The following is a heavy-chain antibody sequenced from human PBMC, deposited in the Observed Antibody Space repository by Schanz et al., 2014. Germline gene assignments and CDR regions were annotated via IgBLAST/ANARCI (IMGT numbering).Heavy chain of an antibody. J-gene: IGHJ4*02. CDR3: FSMHYGNSVY. CDR1: GFTFSDSW. CDR2: IKSKSDGGTT. Sequence: EVQLVESGGGFVQPGGSLRLSCAASGFTFSDSWMSWVRQAPGKGLEWVARIKSKSDGGTTDYAAPVQGRFSVSRDGSKNTLFLQMNSLQTDDTAVYYCFSMHYGNSVYWGQGTLVTVSS. D-gene: IGHD3-3*02. V-gene: IGHV3-15*01.